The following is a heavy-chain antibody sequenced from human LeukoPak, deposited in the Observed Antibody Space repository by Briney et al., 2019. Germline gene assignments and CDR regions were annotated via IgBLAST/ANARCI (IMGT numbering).Heavy chain of an antibody. CDR1: GFTFSIYA. V-gene: IGHV3-23*01. CDR3: AKRVATSSISYYFDY. D-gene: IGHD5-12*01. Sequence: PGASLRLSCAASGFTFSIYAMSWVRQAPGKGLEWVSGISGSGGSTFYADSVKGRFTISRDNSKNTLFLQMNSLRAEDTAVYYCAKRVATSSISYYFDYWGQGTPVTVSS. CDR2: ISGSGGST. J-gene: IGHJ4*02.